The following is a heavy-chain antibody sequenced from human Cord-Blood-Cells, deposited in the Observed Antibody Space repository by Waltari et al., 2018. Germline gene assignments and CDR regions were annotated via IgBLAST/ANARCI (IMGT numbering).Heavy chain of an antibody. V-gene: IGHV3-30-3*01. Sequence: QVQLVESGGGVVQPGRSLRLSCAASGFTISSHAMQWAGQAPGKGLEWVSVISYDGSNKYYADSVKGRFTISRDNSKNTLYLQMNSLRAEDTAVYYCASLAGDAYWYFDLWGRGTLVTVSS. D-gene: IGHD6-19*01. J-gene: IGHJ2*01. CDR3: ASLAGDAYWYFDL. CDR1: GFTISSHA. CDR2: ISYDGSNK.